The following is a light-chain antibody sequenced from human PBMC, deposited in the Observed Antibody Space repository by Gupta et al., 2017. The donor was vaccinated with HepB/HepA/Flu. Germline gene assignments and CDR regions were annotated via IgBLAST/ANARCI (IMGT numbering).Light chain of an antibody. V-gene: IGLV3-1*01. Sequence: VSVSPGQTASITCSGDKLGDKYACWYQQKPGQSPVLVIYQDSKRPSGIPERFSGSNSGNTATLTISGTQAMDEADYYCQAWDSSIVVFGGGTELTVL. CDR3: QAWDSSIVV. CDR1: KLGDKY. CDR2: QDS. J-gene: IGLJ2*01.